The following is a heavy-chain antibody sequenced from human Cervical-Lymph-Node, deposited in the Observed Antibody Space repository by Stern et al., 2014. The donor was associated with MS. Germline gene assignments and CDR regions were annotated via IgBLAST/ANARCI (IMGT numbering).Heavy chain of an antibody. CDR3: AREVVVPAAMRWFDP. Sequence: QLQLQESGPGLVKPAGTLSLTCPVSGCSLSSYCWSWIRQPPGKGLEWIGHIYYSGSTNYNPSLKSRVTISVDTSKNQFSLKLSSVTAADTAVYYCAREVVVPAAMRWFDPWGQGTLVTVSS. CDR1: GCSLSSYC. J-gene: IGHJ5*02. CDR2: IYYSGST. V-gene: IGHV4-59*01. D-gene: IGHD2-2*01.